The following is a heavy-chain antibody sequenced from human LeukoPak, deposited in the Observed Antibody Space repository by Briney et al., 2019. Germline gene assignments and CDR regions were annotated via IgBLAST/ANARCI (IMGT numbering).Heavy chain of an antibody. D-gene: IGHD2-15*01. Sequence: PGGSLRLSCAASGFTFSSYGMSWVRQAPGKGLEWVSMIFNDGRTFYADSVKGRFTISRDNSKNTIYLQMNSLRAEDTAVYFCARDSYSKYWGQGTLVTVSS. J-gene: IGHJ4*02. CDR3: ARDSYSKY. CDR1: GFTFSSYG. CDR2: IFNDGRT. V-gene: IGHV3-66*01.